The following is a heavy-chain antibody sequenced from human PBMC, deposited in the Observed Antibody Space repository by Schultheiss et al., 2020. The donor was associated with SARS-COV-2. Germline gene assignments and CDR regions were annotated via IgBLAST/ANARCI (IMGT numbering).Heavy chain of an antibody. CDR1: GGSFSGYY. CDR2: IYYSGST. D-gene: IGHD5-12*01. Sequence: SETLSLTCAVSGGSFSGYYWSWIRQPPGKGLEWIGYIYYSGSTNYNPSLKSRVTISVDTSKNQFSLKLSSVTAADTAVYYCAREVATVAFDIWGQGTMVTVSS. CDR3: AREVATVAFDI. J-gene: IGHJ3*02. V-gene: IGHV4-59*01.